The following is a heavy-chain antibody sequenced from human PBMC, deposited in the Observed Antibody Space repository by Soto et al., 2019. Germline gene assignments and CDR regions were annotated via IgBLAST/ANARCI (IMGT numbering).Heavy chain of an antibody. Sequence: QVQLVQSGAEVKKPGASVKVSCKASGYTFTGYYMHWVRQAPGQGLEWMGWINPNSGGTNYAQKFKGWVTMTRETSISTAYMELSRLRSDDTAVYYCARGAPFYDFWSGYYFFWGQGTLVTVSS. J-gene: IGHJ4*02. CDR1: GYTFTGYY. CDR3: ARGAPFYDFWSGYYFF. CDR2: INPNSGGT. D-gene: IGHD3-3*01. V-gene: IGHV1-2*04.